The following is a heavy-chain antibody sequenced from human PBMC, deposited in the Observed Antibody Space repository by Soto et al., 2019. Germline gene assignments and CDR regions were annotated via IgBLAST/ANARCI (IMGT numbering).Heavy chain of an antibody. D-gene: IGHD2-2*01. CDR2: INTIGRT. CDR3: ARLHLPALQGAFDI. V-gene: IGHV4-4*07. Sequence: WTWIRQSAGKGLEWIGRINTIGRTTYNPSLKSRVTMSIDTSKNQFSLTLISVTAADTALYYCARLHLPALQGAFDIWGQGTMVTVSS. J-gene: IGHJ3*02.